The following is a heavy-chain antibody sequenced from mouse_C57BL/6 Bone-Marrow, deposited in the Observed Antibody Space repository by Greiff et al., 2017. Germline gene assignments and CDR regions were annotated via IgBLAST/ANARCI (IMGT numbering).Heavy chain of an antibody. D-gene: IGHD2-1*01. J-gene: IGHJ2*01. Sequence: QVQLQQSGAELARPGASVKLSCKASGYTFTSYGISWVKQRTGQGLEWIGEIYPRSGNTYYNEKFKGKATLTADKSSSTAYMELRSLTSEDSAVYFCARSGSTMDPFDYWGQGTTLTVSS. CDR1: GYTFTSYG. V-gene: IGHV1-81*01. CDR2: IYPRSGNT. CDR3: ARSGSTMDPFDY.